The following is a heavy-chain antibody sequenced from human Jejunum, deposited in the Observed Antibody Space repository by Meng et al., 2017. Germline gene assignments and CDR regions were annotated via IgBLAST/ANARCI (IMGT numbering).Heavy chain of an antibody. D-gene: IGHD3-10*01. CDR1: GGSISGSYDS. CDR3: ARHFSGSGTWFFDS. CDR2: ISYSGST. Sequence: QLQLQESGAGLVKAAETRSRTGTVSGGSISGSYDSWGWIRQPPGKGLDWTGTISYSGSTYYNPSLTSRVTISMDTSKNQFSLKLSSVTAADTAVYYCARHFSGSGTWFFDSWGQGALVTVSS. V-gene: IGHV4-39*01. J-gene: IGHJ4*02.